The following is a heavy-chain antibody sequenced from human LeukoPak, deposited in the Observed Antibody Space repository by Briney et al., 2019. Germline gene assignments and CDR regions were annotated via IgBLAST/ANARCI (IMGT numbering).Heavy chain of an antibody. CDR1: GYTFTNYG. D-gene: IGHD3-10*01. CDR2: SAYNGNT. V-gene: IGHV1-18*01. Sequence: GASVKVSCKASGYTFTNYGFNWVRQAPGQGLEWMGNSAYNGNTNYAQKFQDRVTMTTDTSTSTAYMELRSLRSDDTAVYYCARYNPVFRGVTTSDYWGQGTLVTVSS. J-gene: IGHJ4*02. CDR3: ARYNPVFRGVTTSDY.